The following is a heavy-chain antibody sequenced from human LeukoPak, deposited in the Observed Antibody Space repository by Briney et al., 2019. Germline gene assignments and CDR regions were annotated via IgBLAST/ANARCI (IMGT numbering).Heavy chain of an antibody. D-gene: IGHD5-12*01. Sequence: GGSLRLSCAASGFTFDDYGMSWVRQAPGKGLEWVSAISGSGGSTYYAASGKGRFTISRDNSKNTLYLQMNSLRAEDPAVYYCAKGGDYHYWGQGPLVTVSS. J-gene: IGHJ4*02. CDR3: AKGGDYHY. CDR1: GFTFDDYG. CDR2: ISGSGGST. V-gene: IGHV3-23*01.